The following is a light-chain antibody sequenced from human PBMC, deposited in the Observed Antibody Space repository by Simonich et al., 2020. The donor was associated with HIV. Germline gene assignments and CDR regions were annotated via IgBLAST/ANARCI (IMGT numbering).Light chain of an antibody. CDR1: SGRIASSF. CDR2: EDY. CDR3: QSYDYTNWV. V-gene: IGLV6-57*01. J-gene: IGLJ3*02. Sequence: NFMLTQPHSVSESPGKTVTISCTRSSGRIASSFVQWYQQRPGSSPTTVIYEDYQRPSGVPDRFSGSIDSSSNSASLTISGLKTEDEADYYCQSYDYTNWVFGGGTKLTVL.